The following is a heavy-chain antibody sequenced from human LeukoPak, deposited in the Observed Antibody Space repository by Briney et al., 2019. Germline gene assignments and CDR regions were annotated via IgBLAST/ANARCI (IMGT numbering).Heavy chain of an antibody. D-gene: IGHD3-22*01. CDR2: IIPIFGTA. V-gene: IGHV1-69*13. Sequence: SVKVSCKASGYRFRDYCIHWVRQAPGQGLEWMGGIIPIFGTANYAQKFQGRVTITADESTCTAYMELSSLRSEDTAVYYCARETGYYDSSGLFDYRGQGTLVTVSS. J-gene: IGHJ4*02. CDR1: GYRFRDYC. CDR3: ARETGYYDSSGLFDY.